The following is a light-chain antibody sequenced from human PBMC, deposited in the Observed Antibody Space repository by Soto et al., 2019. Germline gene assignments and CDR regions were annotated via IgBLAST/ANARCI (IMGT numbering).Light chain of an antibody. J-gene: IGKJ2*01. CDR2: GAS. CDR1: QSVNSN. V-gene: IGKV3-15*01. Sequence: EIVMTQSPATLSVSPGERAILSCRASQSVNSNLAWYQQKPGQAPRLLIYGASTRVAGIPARFSGSGSGTEFSLTISSLQSEDFAVYYCQQYNNRPPDTFGQGTKLEIK. CDR3: QQYNNRPPDT.